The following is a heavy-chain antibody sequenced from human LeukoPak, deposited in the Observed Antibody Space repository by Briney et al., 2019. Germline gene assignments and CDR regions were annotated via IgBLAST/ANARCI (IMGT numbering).Heavy chain of an antibody. Sequence: GGSLRLSCLTSGFTLSTNAMSWVRQAPGKGLEWISGISGSGASTYYADSVKGRFSISRDNSKNTLYLQMDSLRGEDTAVYYCAKDFRIGYSAHFDYWGQGALVTVSS. CDR3: AKDFRIGYSAHFDY. J-gene: IGHJ4*02. D-gene: IGHD2-21*01. V-gene: IGHV3-23*01. CDR2: ISGSGAST. CDR1: GFTLSTNA.